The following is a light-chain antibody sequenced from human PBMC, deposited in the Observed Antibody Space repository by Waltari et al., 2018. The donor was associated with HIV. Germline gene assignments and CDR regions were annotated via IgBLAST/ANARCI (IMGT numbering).Light chain of an antibody. CDR1: SLRNYY. CDR2: DKN. CDR3: ASRDNNGKRVL. Sequence: SSELTQDPIVSVTLGQTVTITCQGDSLRNYYASWHQLKPGQAPILVIYDKNTGPSGIPDRFSGSTSGNTASLTITGSQAEDEADYFCASRDNNGKRVLFGGGTKLTVL. J-gene: IGLJ3*02. V-gene: IGLV3-19*01.